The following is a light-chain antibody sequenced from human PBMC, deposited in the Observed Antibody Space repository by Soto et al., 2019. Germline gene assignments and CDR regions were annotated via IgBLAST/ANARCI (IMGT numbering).Light chain of an antibody. Sequence: EIVLTQSPGTLSLSPGERATLSCRASQSVSSSYLAWYQQKPGQAPRLLIYGASSRATGIPDRFSGSGSGTDFTLTLSILEPEDLAVHYCQLYGSSPVFTFGPGTKVDIK. CDR1: QSVSSSY. V-gene: IGKV3-20*01. CDR2: GAS. CDR3: QLYGSSPVFT. J-gene: IGKJ3*01.